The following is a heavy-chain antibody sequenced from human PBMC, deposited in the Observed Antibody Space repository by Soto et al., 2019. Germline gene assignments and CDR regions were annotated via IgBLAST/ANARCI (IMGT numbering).Heavy chain of an antibody. Sequence: SETLSLTCTVSGGSITTYYWNWIRQPPGKGLEWIGYIYYSGSPDYNPSLKSRVTISVDTSQNQISLKLNSVTAADTAVYYCASDRDGYNSWGQGTLVTVSS. V-gene: IGHV4-59*01. J-gene: IGHJ4*02. CDR1: GGSITTYY. CDR2: IYYSGSP. D-gene: IGHD5-12*01. CDR3: ASDRDGYNS.